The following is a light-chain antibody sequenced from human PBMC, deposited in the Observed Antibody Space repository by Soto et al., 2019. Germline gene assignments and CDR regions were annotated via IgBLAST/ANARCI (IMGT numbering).Light chain of an antibody. CDR1: QRVLYSSNIRNT. Sequence: LMPHFQDSLAGFRAGRATINCKSSQRVLYSSNIRNTLAWYQQKPGQPPKLLIYWASTRESGVPDRFSGSGSGTDFTLTISSLQAEDVAVYYCQQYYSTPYTFGQGTKLEIK. CDR3: QQYYSTPYT. V-gene: IGKV4-1*01. J-gene: IGKJ2*01. CDR2: WAS.